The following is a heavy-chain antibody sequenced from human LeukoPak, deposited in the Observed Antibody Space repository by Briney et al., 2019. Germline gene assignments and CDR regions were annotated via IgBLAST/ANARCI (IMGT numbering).Heavy chain of an antibody. V-gene: IGHV4-4*07. CDR3: ARVRREWSSDF. CDR1: GGSISSHY. Sequence: SETLSLTCTVSGGSISSHYWSWIRQPAGKGLEWIGRIYSSGSTNYSPSLNSRVTMSIDTSKNQFSLKLRSVTAADTAIYYCARVRREWSSDFWGQGTQVTVSS. J-gene: IGHJ4*02. D-gene: IGHD3-3*01. CDR2: IYSSGST.